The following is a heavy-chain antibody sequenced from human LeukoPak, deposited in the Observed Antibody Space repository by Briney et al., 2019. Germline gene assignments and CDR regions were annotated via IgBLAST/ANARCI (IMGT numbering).Heavy chain of an antibody. Sequence: GGSLRLSCAGSGFTFRSYAMSGVRQAPGKGLEWVSAISGSGGSTYYADSVKGQFTISRDNSKNTLYLQMNSLRAEDTAVYYCAKTPRLSPYDAFDIWGQGTMVTVSS. CDR1: GFTFRSYA. J-gene: IGHJ3*02. CDR2: ISGSGGST. V-gene: IGHV3-23*01. D-gene: IGHD2-8*01. CDR3: AKTPRLSPYDAFDI.